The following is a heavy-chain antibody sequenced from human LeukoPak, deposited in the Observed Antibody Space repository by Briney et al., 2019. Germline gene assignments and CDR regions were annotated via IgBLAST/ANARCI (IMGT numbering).Heavy chain of an antibody. CDR2: ISGSGRST. J-gene: IGHJ4*02. Sequence: PGGSLRLSCAASGFTYSNYAMNWVRQAPGKGLEWVSVISGSGRSTYCADSVKGRFSISRDDSKYTVNPEMNSLRTEDMAVYYCARDFNWGFDYWGQGTLVSVSS. CDR1: GFTYSNYA. D-gene: IGHD7-27*01. V-gene: IGHV3-23*01. CDR3: ARDFNWGFDY.